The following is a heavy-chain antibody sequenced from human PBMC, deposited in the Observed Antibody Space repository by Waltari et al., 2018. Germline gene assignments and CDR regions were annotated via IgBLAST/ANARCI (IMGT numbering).Heavy chain of an antibody. D-gene: IGHD3-22*01. CDR1: GGSISSYY. Sequence: QVQLQESGPGLVKPSETLSLTCTVSGGSISSYYWSWIRQPPGKGLEWIWYIYYSGSTNYNPSLNSRVTISVDTSKNQFSLKLRSVTAADTAVYYCARWVDYYDSSCDHGYDYWGQGTLVTVSS. CDR2: IYYSGST. V-gene: IGHV4-59*01. CDR3: ARWVDYYDSSCDHGYDY. J-gene: IGHJ4*02.